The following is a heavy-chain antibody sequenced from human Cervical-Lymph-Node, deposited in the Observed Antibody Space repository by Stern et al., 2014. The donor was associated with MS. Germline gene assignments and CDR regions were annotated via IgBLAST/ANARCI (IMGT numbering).Heavy chain of an antibody. Sequence: VQLEESGAEAKAPGASMKVSCRASGYIFTDYYLHWVRQAPGQGLEWLGWINPNSGGTNYAQNFQGRVTMTRDTSISTDYMELRWLGYADTAVYYCARGSGTAYDLRGDYWGQGTLVTVSS. CDR3: ARGSGTAYDLRGDY. V-gene: IGHV1-2*02. CDR2: INPNSGGT. D-gene: IGHD3-3*01. CDR1: GYIFTDYY. J-gene: IGHJ4*01.